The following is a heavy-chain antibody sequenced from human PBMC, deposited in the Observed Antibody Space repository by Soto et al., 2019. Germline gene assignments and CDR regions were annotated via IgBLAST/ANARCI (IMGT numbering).Heavy chain of an antibody. J-gene: IGHJ6*02. CDR1: GFTFSSYV. CDR3: ATGPDILTGYSTPYYYYGMDV. D-gene: IGHD3-9*01. V-gene: IGHV3-33*01. CDR2: IWYDGSNK. Sequence: GGSLRLSCAASGFTFSSYVMHWVRQAPGKGLEWVAVIWYDGSNKYYADSVKGRFTISRDNSKNTLYLQMNSLRAEDTAVYYCATGPDILTGYSTPYYYYGMDVWGQGTTVTVSS.